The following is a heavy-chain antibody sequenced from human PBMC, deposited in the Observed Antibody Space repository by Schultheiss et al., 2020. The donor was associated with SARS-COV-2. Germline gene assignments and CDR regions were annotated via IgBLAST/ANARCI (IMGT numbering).Heavy chain of an antibody. CDR1: GFTFSSYA. Sequence: GGSLRLSCAASGFTFSSYAMSWVRQAPGKGLEWVSAISGSGGSTYYADSVKGRLTISRDNSKNTLYLQMNRLRAEDTAVYYCAKDEARAAAGALDYWGQGTLVTVSS. J-gene: IGHJ4*02. CDR3: AKDEARAAAGALDY. V-gene: IGHV3-23*01. D-gene: IGHD6-13*01. CDR2: ISGSGGST.